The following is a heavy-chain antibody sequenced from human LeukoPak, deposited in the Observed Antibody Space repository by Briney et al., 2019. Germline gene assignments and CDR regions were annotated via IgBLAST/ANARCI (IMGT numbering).Heavy chain of an antibody. D-gene: IGHD2-2*02. CDR1: GYTFTTYG. Sequence: ASVKVSCKASGYTFTTYGISWVRQAPGQGLECMGWINPYNGNTNYAQKLQGRVTMTTDTSTSSAYMELRSLRSDDTAVYYCARELYGRFEYWGQGTLVTVSS. CDR2: INPYNGNT. CDR3: ARELYGRFEY. J-gene: IGHJ4*02. V-gene: IGHV1-18*01.